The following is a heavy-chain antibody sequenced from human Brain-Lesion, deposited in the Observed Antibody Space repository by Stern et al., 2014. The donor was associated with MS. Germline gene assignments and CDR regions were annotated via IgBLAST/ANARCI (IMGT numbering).Heavy chain of an antibody. Sequence: QVQLVQSGAEVKKPGASVKVSCKVSGYTLTELSMHWVRQAPGKGLEWMGGFGPEDGETIYEQKFQGRVTMAEDASTDTAYMELSSLRSEDTAVYYCATDRDDFRSGYSAPTKGYGLDVWGQGTTVTVTS. CDR1: GYTLTELS. J-gene: IGHJ6*02. CDR2: FGPEDGET. D-gene: IGHD3-3*01. V-gene: IGHV1-24*01. CDR3: ATDRDDFRSGYSAPTKGYGLDV.